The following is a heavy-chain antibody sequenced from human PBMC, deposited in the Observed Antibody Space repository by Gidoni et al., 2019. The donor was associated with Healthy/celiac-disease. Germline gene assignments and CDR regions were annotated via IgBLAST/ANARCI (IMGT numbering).Heavy chain of an antibody. CDR1: GGSFSGYN. J-gene: IGHJ4*02. Sequence: QVQLQQWGAGRFKPSETLSLTCAVYGGSFSGYNWRWIRQPPGKGLEWIGEINHSGSTNYNPSLKSRVPISVDTSKNQFALKLSSVTAADTAVYYCARGRGVRGVIRAHDYWGQGTLVTVSS. D-gene: IGHD3-10*01. CDR2: INHSGST. V-gene: IGHV4-34*01. CDR3: ARGRGVRGVIRAHDY.